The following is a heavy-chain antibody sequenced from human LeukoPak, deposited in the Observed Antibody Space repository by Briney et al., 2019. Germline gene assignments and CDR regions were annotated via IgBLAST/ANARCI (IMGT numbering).Heavy chain of an antibody. V-gene: IGHV4-34*01. CDR1: GGSFSGYY. CDR3: ARGVDGSGSYYLDY. J-gene: IGHJ4*02. CDR2: INHSGST. Sequence: SETLSLTCAVYGGSFSGYYWSWIRQPPGKGLEWIGEINHSGSTNYNPSLKSRVTISVDTSKNQFSLELSSVTAADTAVYYCARGVDGSGSYYLDYWGQGTLVTVSS. D-gene: IGHD3-10*01.